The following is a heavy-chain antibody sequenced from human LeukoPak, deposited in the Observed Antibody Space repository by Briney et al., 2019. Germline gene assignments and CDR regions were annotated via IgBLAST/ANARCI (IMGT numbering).Heavy chain of an antibody. V-gene: IGHV1-2*02. D-gene: IGHD5-12*01. Sequence: EASVKVSCKASGYTFSDYYILWVRLAPGQGPEWMGWISPNSGGTNLAQNFKGRVSMTRDTSISTAYMGLNSLTSDDTAVYYCARDLPKTGYVGALDIWGQGTMVTVSS. CDR2: ISPNSGGT. J-gene: IGHJ3*02. CDR3: ARDLPKTGYVGALDI. CDR1: GYTFSDYY.